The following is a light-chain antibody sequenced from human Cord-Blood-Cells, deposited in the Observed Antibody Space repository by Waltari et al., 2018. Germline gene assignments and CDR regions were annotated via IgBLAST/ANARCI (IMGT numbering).Light chain of an antibody. V-gene: IGLV2-14*01. Sequence: QSALTQPASVSGSPGQSITIPCTGTSSDVGGYTYVSWYQQHPGKAPKLMIYDVSNRPSGVSNLFSGSKSGNTASLTISGLQAEDEADYYCSSYTSSSTLVFGTGTKVTVL. CDR3: SSYTSSSTLV. J-gene: IGLJ1*01. CDR1: SSDVGGYTY. CDR2: DVS.